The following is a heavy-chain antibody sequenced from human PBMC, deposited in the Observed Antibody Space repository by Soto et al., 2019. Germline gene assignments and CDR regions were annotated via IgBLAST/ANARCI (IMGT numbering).Heavy chain of an antibody. CDR2: IYPGDSDT. CDR3: ARRERAAGTDWWFDP. V-gene: IGHV5-51*01. D-gene: IGHD6-13*01. Sequence: GGSLKISCKGSGYSFTSYWIGRVRPMPGKGLEWMGIIYPGDSDTRYSPSFQGQVTISADKSISTAYLQWSSLKASDTAMYYCARRERAAGTDWWFDPWGQGTLVTVSS. CDR1: GYSFTSYW. J-gene: IGHJ5*02.